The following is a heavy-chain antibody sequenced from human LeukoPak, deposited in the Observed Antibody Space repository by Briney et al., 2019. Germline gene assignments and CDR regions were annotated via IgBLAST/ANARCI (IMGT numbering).Heavy chain of an antibody. CDR1: GDSVSSKSAA. CDR2: TYYRSKWSS. J-gene: IGHJ6*02. V-gene: IGHV6-1*01. CDR3: ARVGYNSGPYFYGMDV. D-gene: IGHD2-15*01. Sequence: SQTLSLTCAISGDSVSSKSAAWNWIRQSPSRGLEWLGRTYYRSKWSSDYAVSVKSRITISPDTSMNQFALQLRFVTPEDAAVYYCARVGYNSGPYFYGMDVWGQGTTVTVSS.